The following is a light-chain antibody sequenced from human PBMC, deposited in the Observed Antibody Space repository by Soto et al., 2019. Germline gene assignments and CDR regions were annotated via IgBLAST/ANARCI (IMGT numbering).Light chain of an antibody. CDR1: QSVLYSSNNKNY. CDR3: QQYYSTHALT. V-gene: IGKV4-1*01. CDR2: WAS. Sequence: DIVMTQSPDSLAVSLGERATINCKSSQSVLYSSNNKNYLAWYQQKPGQPPKLLIYWASTRESGVPDRFSGSGSGTHFTLTISSLQAEDVAVYYCQQYYSTHALTFGGGTKVEIK. J-gene: IGKJ4*01.